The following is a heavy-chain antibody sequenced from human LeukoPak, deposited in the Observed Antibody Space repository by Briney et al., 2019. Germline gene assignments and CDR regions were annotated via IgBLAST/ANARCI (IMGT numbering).Heavy chain of an antibody. D-gene: IGHD2-2*01. J-gene: IGHJ6*03. CDR3: ATICSTSCYGYYMDV. Sequence: PGGSLRLSCAASGFLFSSYWMSWVRQAPGKGLEWVANIKHDGSDKYYVDSATGRFTISRDNAKNSLSLQMNSLRVEDTAVYYCATICSTSCYGYYMDVWGKGTTVTVSS. V-gene: IGHV3-7*01. CDR1: GFLFSSYW. CDR2: IKHDGSDK.